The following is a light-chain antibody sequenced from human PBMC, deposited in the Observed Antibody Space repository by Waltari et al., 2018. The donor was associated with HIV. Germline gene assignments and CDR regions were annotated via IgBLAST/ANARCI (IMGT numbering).Light chain of an antibody. J-gene: IGLJ2*01. CDR3: SSYAGSNNYVV. V-gene: IGLV2-8*01. CDR2: EGT. Sequence: QSALTQPPSASGSPGQPVTIACTGTSSDVGGYNYVSWYQQYPGKAPKLMIYEGTKRPSGVPDRFSGSKSGKTASLTVSGLQAEDEADYYCSSYAGSNNYVVFGGGTRLTVL. CDR1: SSDVGGYNY.